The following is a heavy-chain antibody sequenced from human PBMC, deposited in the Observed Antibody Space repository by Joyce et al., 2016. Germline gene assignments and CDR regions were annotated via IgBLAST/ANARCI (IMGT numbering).Heavy chain of an antibody. J-gene: IGHJ4*02. CDR3: ARGGYHGPYYFDY. D-gene: IGHD3-22*01. CDR1: GYTFTGYY. CDR2: INPDSGGT. V-gene: IGHV1-2*02. Sequence: QVQLVQSGAEVKKPGASVKVSCKASGYTFTGYYIHWVRQAPGQGLEWMGCINPDSGGTNYAQKFQGRVTMTRDTAVSTAYVELSRLRSDDTAVYYCARGGYHGPYYFDYWGQGTLVTVSS.